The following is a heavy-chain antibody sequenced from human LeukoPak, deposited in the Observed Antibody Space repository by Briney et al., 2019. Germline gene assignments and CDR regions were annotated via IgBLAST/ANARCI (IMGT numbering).Heavy chain of an antibody. J-gene: IGHJ4*02. CDR2: ISGCGSTI. CDR1: GFTFSNYE. CDR3: ARVRSGYSHENYFDY. Sequence: GGSLRLSCAASGFTFSNYEMNWVRQAPGKGLEWVSYISGCGSTIYYADSVKGRFTISRDNAKDSLYLQMNSLRAEDTAVYYCARVRSGYSHENYFDYWGQGTLVTVSS. D-gene: IGHD5-18*01. V-gene: IGHV3-48*03.